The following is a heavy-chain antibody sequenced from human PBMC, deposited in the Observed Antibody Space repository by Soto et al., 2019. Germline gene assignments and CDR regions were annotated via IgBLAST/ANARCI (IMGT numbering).Heavy chain of an antibody. Sequence: QVQLVESGGGLVKPGGSLRLSCAASGFTFSDYYMSWIRQAPGKGLEWVSYISSSSSYTNYADSVKGRFTISRDNAKNSLYLQMNSLRAEDTAVYYCARDGRFLEWSASYYFDYWGKGTLVTVSS. CDR2: ISSSSSYT. J-gene: IGHJ4*02. D-gene: IGHD3-3*01. CDR1: GFTFSDYY. V-gene: IGHV3-11*06. CDR3: ARDGRFLEWSASYYFDY.